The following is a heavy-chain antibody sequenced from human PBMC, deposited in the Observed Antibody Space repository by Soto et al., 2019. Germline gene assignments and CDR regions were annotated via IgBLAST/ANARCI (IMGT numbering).Heavy chain of an antibody. CDR1: GGSISVYY. J-gene: IGHJ4*02. Sequence: SETLSLTCTISGGSISVYYWSWIRQSPRQGLEWIGYVYDNGRPYYSPSLKSRVTIPADTSKNQISLKLTSATAADTAVYYCARGVGSSPPRYWGRGTLVTVSS. CDR2: VYDNGRP. CDR3: ARGVGSSPPRY. V-gene: IGHV4-59*01. D-gene: IGHD3-9*01.